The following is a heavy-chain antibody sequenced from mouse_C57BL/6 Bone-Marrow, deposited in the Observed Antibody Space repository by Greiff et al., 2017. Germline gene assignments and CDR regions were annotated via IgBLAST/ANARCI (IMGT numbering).Heavy chain of an antibody. J-gene: IGHJ4*01. Sequence: EVKVVESGPELVKPGASVKISCKASGYTFTDYYMNWVKQSHGKSLEWIGDINPNNGGTSYNQKFKGKATLTVDKSSSTAYMELRSLTSEDSAVYYCARRIYYDYDNYAMDYWGQGTSVTVSS. V-gene: IGHV1-26*01. CDR1: GYTFTDYY. CDR3: ARRIYYDYDNYAMDY. CDR2: INPNNGGT. D-gene: IGHD2-4*01.